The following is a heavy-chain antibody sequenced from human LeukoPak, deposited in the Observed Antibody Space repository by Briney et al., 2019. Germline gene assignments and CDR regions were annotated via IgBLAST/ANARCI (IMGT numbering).Heavy chain of an antibody. CDR2: ISYDGSNK. Sequence: GGSLRLSCAASEFTFTTYDMHWVRQAPGKGLEWVAVISYDGSNKYYADSVKGRFTISRDNSKNTLYLQMNSLRAEDTAVYYCAKGPDTSGLYSLDSWGQGTLVTVSS. J-gene: IGHJ4*02. V-gene: IGHV3-30*18. CDR1: EFTFTTYD. CDR3: AKGPDTSGLYSLDS. D-gene: IGHD3-3*01.